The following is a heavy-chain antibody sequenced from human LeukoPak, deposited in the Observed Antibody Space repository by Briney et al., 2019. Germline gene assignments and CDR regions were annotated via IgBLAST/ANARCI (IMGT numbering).Heavy chain of an antibody. CDR1: GFAFAEHG. CDR2: INWSGGST. D-gene: IGHD1-26*01. V-gene: IGHV3-20*04. Sequence: GGSLRLSCTASGFAFAEHGMSWVRQVPGKGLEWVSGINWSGGSTGYADPLRGRFTISRDNAKNSLYLQMNSLRAEDTAVYYCARAIPYSGIYIWYFDSWGQGTLVTVSS. CDR3: ARAIPYSGIYIWYFDS. J-gene: IGHJ4*02.